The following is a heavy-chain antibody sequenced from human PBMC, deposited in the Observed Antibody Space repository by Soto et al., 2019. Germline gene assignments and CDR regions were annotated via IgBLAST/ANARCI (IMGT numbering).Heavy chain of an antibody. J-gene: IGHJ4*02. D-gene: IGHD2-8*01. CDR2: IYYSGST. V-gene: IGHV4-59*01. CDR1: GGSISSYY. Sequence: SETLSLTCTVSGGSISSYYWSWIRQPPGKGLEWIGYIYYSGSTNYNPSLKSRVTISVDTSKNQFSLKLSSVTAADTAVYYCARVYCTNGVCSDFDYWGQGTLVTVSS. CDR3: ARVYCTNGVCSDFDY.